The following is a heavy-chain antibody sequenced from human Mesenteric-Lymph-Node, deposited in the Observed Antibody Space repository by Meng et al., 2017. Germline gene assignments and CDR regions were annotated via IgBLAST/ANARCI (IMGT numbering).Heavy chain of an antibody. D-gene: IGHD3-9*01. J-gene: IGHJ3*02. CDR1: GGSISSGSYY. CDR3: ARDRRYFDWLLFPHDAFDI. Sequence: SETLSLTCTVSGGSISSGSYYWSWIRQPAGKGLEWIGRIYTSGSTNYNPSLKSRVTISVDTSKNQFSLKLSSVTAADTAVYYCARDRRYFDWLLFPHDAFDIWGQGTMVTVSS. V-gene: IGHV4-61*02. CDR2: IYTSGST.